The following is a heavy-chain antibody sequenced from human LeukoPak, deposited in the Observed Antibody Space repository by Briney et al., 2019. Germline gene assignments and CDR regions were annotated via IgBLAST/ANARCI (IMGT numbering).Heavy chain of an antibody. J-gene: IGHJ6*02. CDR3: ARVKFCSSTSCKRHPKFPEVDV. CDR1: GGSISSGGYY. Sequence: SETLSLTCTVSGGSISSGGYYWSWIRQHPGKGLEWIGYIYYSGSTYYNPSLNSRVTISVDTSKNQFSLKLSSVTAADTAVYYCARVKFCSSTSCKRHPKFPEVDVWGQGTTVTVSS. CDR2: IYYSGST. D-gene: IGHD2-2*01. V-gene: IGHV4-31*03.